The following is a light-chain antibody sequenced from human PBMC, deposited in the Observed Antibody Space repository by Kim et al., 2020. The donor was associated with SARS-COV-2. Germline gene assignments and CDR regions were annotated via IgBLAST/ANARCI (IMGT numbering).Light chain of an antibody. V-gene: IGKV1-39*01. CDR1: QSISTY. J-gene: IGKJ2*01. Sequence: DIQMTQSPSSLSASVGDRVTITCRASQSISTYLNWYQQIPGKAPKLLIYGASNLPSGLPSRFSGSGSGTDFTLTISTLQPEDFGTYYCQQGYSTFGQGTKLEI. CDR2: GAS. CDR3: QQGYST.